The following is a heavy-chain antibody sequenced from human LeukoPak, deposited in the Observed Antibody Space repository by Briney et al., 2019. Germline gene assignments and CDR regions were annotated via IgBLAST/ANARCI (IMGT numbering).Heavy chain of an antibody. CDR1: GFTFSSYS. CDR3: ARVKTDSYGYGPDY. D-gene: IGHD5-18*01. V-gene: IGHV3-21*01. CDR2: ISSSSSYI. J-gene: IGHJ4*02. Sequence: GGSLRLSCAASGFTFSSYSMNWVRQAPGKGLEWVSSISSSSSYIYYADSVKGRFTISRDNAKNSLYLQMNSLRAEDTAVYYCARVKTDSYGYGPDYWGQGTLVTVSS.